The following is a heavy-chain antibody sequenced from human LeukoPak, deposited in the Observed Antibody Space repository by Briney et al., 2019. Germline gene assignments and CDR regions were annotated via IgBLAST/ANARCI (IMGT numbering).Heavy chain of an antibody. V-gene: IGHV3-7*01. CDR2: IKQDGSEK. CDR3: ARGPSSAWSLGY. J-gene: IGHJ4*02. D-gene: IGHD6-19*01. Sequence: SGGSLRLSCAASGFAFSSYWMSWVRQAPGKGLEWVANIKQDGSEKYYVDSVKGRFTISRDNAKNSLYLQMNSLRAEDMAIYYCARGPSSAWSLGYWGQGTLVAVSS. CDR1: GFAFSSYW.